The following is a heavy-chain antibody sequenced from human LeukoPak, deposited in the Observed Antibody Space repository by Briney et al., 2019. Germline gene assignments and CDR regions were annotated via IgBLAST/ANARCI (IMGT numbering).Heavy chain of an antibody. V-gene: IGHV3-53*01. D-gene: IGHD3-3*01. CDR3: AGGTDFWSGYSFDS. CDR1: GFTVGDNY. CDR2: IYSGGTT. Sequence: GGYLRLSCAASGFTVGDNYMTWVRQAPGKGLEWVSLIYSGGTTEYADSVKGRFSISRDISKNTLSLQLSSLRAEDTAVYYCAGGTDFWSGYSFDSWGQGTLVTVSS. J-gene: IGHJ4*02.